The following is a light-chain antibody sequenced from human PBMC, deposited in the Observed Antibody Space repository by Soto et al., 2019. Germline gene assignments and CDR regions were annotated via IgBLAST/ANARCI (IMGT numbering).Light chain of an antibody. Sequence: DIQMTQSPSSLYASVGDRVTITCRASQSISSHLNWYQQKPGKAPKLLIYASSSLRSGVPSRFSGSRPGTDFTLTTSNLHPEDFATYYCQQSYTNIQELTLGGGTKVEI. CDR1: QSISSH. CDR3: QQSYTNIQELT. J-gene: IGKJ4*01. V-gene: IGKV1-39*01. CDR2: ASS.